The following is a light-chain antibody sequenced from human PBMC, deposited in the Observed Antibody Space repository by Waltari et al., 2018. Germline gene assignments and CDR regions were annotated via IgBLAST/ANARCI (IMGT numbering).Light chain of an antibody. Sequence: QSALTQPASVSGSPGQSITISCTGTSSDSGYFNLVSWYQQDPSKAPKVIIYEVNKRPSGVSNRFSGSKSGNTASLTISGLQAEDEADYYCCSYIGDSAWVFGGGTKVTVL. J-gene: IGLJ3*02. CDR2: EVN. V-gene: IGLV2-23*02. CDR1: SSDSGYFNL. CDR3: CSYIGDSAWV.